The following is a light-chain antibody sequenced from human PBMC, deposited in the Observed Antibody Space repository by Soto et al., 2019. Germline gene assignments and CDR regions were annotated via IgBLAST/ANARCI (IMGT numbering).Light chain of an antibody. Sequence: EVVLTHSPATLSLSPGDSATLSCRASRSISSYLAWYQQKPGQAPSLLIYDASNRPTDIPARFSGSGSGSEFTLTISSLRSEDFAVYYCQQYNNWPQPFGQGTKVDIK. J-gene: IGKJ1*01. CDR1: RSISSY. CDR2: DAS. V-gene: IGKV3-11*01. CDR3: QQYNNWPQP.